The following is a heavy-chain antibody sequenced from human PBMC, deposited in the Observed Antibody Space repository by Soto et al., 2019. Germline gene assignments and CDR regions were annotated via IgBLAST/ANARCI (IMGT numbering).Heavy chain of an antibody. V-gene: IGHV1-18*01. CDR3: ARMGDVPYYYYGMDV. CDR2: INAYNGNT. D-gene: IGHD3-16*01. Sequence: QLQLVQSGPEVKKPGASVKVSCKASGYPFTTYGVTWVRQAPGQGLEWMGWINAYNGNTNYAQKLQGRVTMTTDTSTSTAYMELRSLRSDAPAGYYCARMGDVPYYYYGMDVWGQGTTVTVSS. CDR1: GYPFTTYG. J-gene: IGHJ6*02.